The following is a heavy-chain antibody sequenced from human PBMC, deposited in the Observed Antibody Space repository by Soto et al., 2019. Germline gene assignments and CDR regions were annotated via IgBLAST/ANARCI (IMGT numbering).Heavy chain of an antibody. J-gene: IGHJ4*02. V-gene: IGHV3-74*01. Sequence: EVQLVESGGGLVQPGVSLRLSCAASGFTFSSYWMHWVRQAPGKGLVWVSRINSDGSSTSYADSVKGRFTISRDNAKNTLYLQMNSLRAEDTAVYYCAIRASYYDSSGYFDYWGQGTLVTVSS. D-gene: IGHD3-22*01. CDR3: AIRASYYDSSGYFDY. CDR1: GFTFSSYW. CDR2: INSDGSST.